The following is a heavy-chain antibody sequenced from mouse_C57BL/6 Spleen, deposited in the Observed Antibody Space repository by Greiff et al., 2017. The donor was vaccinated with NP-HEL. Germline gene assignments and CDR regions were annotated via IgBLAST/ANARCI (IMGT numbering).Heavy chain of an antibody. J-gene: IGHJ4*01. V-gene: IGHV14-1*01. D-gene: IGHD2-12*01. CDR3: IVAYYSDNVNAMDY. CDR2: IDPDDGDT. CDR1: GFNIKDYY. Sequence: VQLQQSGAELVRPGASVKLSCTASGFNIKDYYMHWVKQRPEQGLEWIGRIDPDDGDTEYAPKFQGKATMTADTSSNTAYLQLSSLTSEDTAVYYCIVAYYSDNVNAMDYWGQGTSVTVSS.